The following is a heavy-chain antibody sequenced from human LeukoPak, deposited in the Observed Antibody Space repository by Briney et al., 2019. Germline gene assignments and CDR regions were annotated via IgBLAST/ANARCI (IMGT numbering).Heavy chain of an antibody. CDR1: GGSISSSSYY. D-gene: IGHD6-19*01. CDR2: INHSGST. V-gene: IGHV4-39*07. J-gene: IGHJ3*02. CDR3: AREWLRPDAFDI. Sequence: PSETLSLTCTVSGGSISSSSYYWSWIRQPPGKGLEWIGEINHSGSTNYNPSLKSRVTISVDTSKNQFSLKLSSVTAADTAVYYCAREWLRPDAFDIWGQGTMVTVSS.